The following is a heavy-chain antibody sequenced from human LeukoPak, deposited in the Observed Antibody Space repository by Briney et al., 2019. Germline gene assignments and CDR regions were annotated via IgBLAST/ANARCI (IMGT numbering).Heavy chain of an antibody. Sequence: PGGSLRLSCTASGFTFGDYAMSWVRQAPGKGLEWVGFIRSKAYGGTTEYAASVKGRFTISRDDSKSIAYLQMNSLKTEDTAVYYCTSYDFWSGLYYYYYMDVWGKGTRSPSP. CDR3: TSYDFWSGLYYYYYMDV. D-gene: IGHD3-3*01. J-gene: IGHJ6*03. CDR1: GFTFGDYA. CDR2: IRSKAYGGTT. V-gene: IGHV3-49*04.